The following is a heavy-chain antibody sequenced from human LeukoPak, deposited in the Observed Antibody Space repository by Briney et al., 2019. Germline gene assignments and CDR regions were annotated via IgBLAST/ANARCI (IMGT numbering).Heavy chain of an antibody. V-gene: IGHV3-23*01. D-gene: IGHD2-2*01. Sequence: GGSLRLSCAASGFTFSSYAMSWVRQAPGKGPEWVSAISGSGGSTYYADSVKGRFTISRDNSKKTLYLQMNSLRAEDTAVYYCAKTVVPAAIEYYFDYWGQGTLVTVSS. CDR1: GFTFSSYA. CDR3: AKTVVPAAIEYYFDY. J-gene: IGHJ4*02. CDR2: ISGSGGST.